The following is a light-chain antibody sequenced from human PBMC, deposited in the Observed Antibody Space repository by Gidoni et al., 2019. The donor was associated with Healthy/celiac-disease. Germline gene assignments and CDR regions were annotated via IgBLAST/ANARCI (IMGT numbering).Light chain of an antibody. CDR1: QSVSSN. J-gene: IGKJ2*01. CDR2: GAS. V-gene: IGKV3-15*01. CDR3: QHYNSWPHT. Sequence: ATLSVSPGERATLSCRARQSVSSNLAWYQQKPGQAPRLLIYGASTRATGFPARFRGSGSGTEFTLTISSLQSEDFAVYYCQHYNSWPHTFGQXTKLEIK.